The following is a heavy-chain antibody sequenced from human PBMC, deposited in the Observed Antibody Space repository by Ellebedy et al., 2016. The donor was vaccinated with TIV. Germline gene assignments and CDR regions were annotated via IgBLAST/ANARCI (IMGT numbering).Heavy chain of an antibody. V-gene: IGHV4-34*01. CDR3: ATGSRGSGSLVYNWFDP. Sequence: SETLSLTCAVYGGSFSGYYWSWIRQPPGKGLEWIGEINHSGSTNYNPSLKSRVTISVDTSKNQFSLKLSSVTAADTAVYYCATGSRGSGSLVYNWFDPWGQGTLVTVSS. CDR1: GGSFSGYY. D-gene: IGHD3-10*01. CDR2: INHSGST. J-gene: IGHJ5*02.